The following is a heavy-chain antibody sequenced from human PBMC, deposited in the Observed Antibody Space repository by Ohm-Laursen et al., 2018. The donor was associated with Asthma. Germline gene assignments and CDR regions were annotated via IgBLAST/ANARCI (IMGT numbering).Heavy chain of an antibody. J-gene: IGHJ6*02. Sequence: SLRLSCSASGFTFSSYGMHWVRQAPGKGLEWVAVISYDGSNKYYADSVKGRFTISRDNSKNTLYLQMNSLRAEDTAVYYCARDPYYSSSWIYYYYGMDVWGQGTTVTVSS. D-gene: IGHD6-13*01. CDR2: ISYDGSNK. CDR1: GFTFSSYG. V-gene: IGHV3-30*03. CDR3: ARDPYYSSSWIYYYYGMDV.